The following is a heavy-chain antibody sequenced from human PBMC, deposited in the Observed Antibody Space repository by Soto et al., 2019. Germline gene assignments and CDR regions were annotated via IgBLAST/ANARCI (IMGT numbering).Heavy chain of an antibody. Sequence: SETLPLTCTVSGGSISSGVYYWSWIRQHPGKGLEWIGYIYYSGSTYYNPSLKSRVTISVDTSKNQFSLKLSSVTAADTAVYYCASDSYGSLGLDYWGQGTLVTVSS. V-gene: IGHV4-31*03. J-gene: IGHJ4*02. CDR3: ASDSYGSLGLDY. CDR2: IYYSGST. CDR1: GGSISSGVYY. D-gene: IGHD5-18*01.